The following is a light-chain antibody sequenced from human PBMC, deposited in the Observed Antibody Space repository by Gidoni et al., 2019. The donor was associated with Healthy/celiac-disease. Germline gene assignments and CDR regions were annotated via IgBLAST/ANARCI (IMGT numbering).Light chain of an antibody. CDR2: GSY. CDR1: QSVRSN. V-gene: IGKV3-15*01. CDR3: QQYNNRPSGT. J-gene: IGKJ1*01. Sequence: EIEMTQSPATLSVSPGERATLTCRASQSVRSNLAWYQQKPGQDPRLLIYGSYSRATCIPARCSGSGSGTEFTPPISSLQSEDFAGYYCQQYNNRPSGTFGQGTKVEIK.